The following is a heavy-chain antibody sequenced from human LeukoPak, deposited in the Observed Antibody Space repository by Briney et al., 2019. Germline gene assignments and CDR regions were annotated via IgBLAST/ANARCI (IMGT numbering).Heavy chain of an antibody. V-gene: IGHV1-2*02. CDR1: GYTFTGYY. J-gene: IGHJ6*02. Sequence: ASVKASCKASGYTFTGYYMHWVRQAPGQGLEWMGWINPNSGGTNYAQKFQGRVTMTRDTSISTAYMELSRLRSDDTAVYYCARDQITMVRGVIIRCGMDVWGQGTTVTVSS. D-gene: IGHD3-10*01. CDR3: ARDQITMVRGVIIRCGMDV. CDR2: INPNSGGT.